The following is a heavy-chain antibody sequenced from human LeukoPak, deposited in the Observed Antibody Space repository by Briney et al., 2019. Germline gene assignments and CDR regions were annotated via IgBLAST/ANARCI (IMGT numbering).Heavy chain of an antibody. CDR2: INHSGST. J-gene: IGHJ4*02. CDR3: ARGVPYCSGGSCYPEPFDY. D-gene: IGHD2-15*01. V-gene: IGHV4-34*01. Sequence: PSETLSLTCGVYGGSFSGYYWSWIRQPPGKGLEWIGEINHSGSTNYNPSLKSRVTISVDTSKNQFSLKLSSVTAADTAVYYCARGVPYCSGGSCYPEPFDYWGQGTLVTVSS. CDR1: GGSFSGYY.